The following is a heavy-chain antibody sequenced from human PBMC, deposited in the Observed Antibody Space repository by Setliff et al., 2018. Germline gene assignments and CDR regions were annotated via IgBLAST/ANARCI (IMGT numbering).Heavy chain of an antibody. V-gene: IGHV4-59*01. CDR2: IYTSGTT. CDR1: GGSINNYY. J-gene: IGHJ5*02. CDR3: VTAASARSRWYDMGWFDP. D-gene: IGHD3-22*01. Sequence: SETLSLTCTVSGGSINNYYWSWIRQSPGKGLEWIGHIYTSGTTKYNPSLKSRVSISVDTSKNQFSLRLTSVTAADTAVYYCVTAASARSRWYDMGWFDPWGQGTLVTVSS.